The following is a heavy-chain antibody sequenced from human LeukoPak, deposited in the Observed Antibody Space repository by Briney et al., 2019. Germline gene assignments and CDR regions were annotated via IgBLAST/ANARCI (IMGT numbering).Heavy chain of an antibody. CDR1: GFTFSSDW. CDR3: LYSYGLGLSC. D-gene: IGHD5-18*01. V-gene: IGHV3-15*01. Sequence: GGSLRLSCAASGFTFSSDWMSGVRQAPGKGLGWGGRINSKTDGGTTDYTAPVKGRFTISRDDSKNTLSLQMDSLKTEDTAVYYCLYSYGLGLSCWGQGTLVTVSS. CDR2: INSKTDGGTT. J-gene: IGHJ4*02.